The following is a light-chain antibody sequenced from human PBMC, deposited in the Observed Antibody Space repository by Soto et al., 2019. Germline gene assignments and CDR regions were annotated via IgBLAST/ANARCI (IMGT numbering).Light chain of an antibody. CDR1: QSVSSN. J-gene: IGKJ5*01. Sequence: EIVMTQSPATLSVSPGERATLSCRASQSVSSNLAWYQQKPGQAPRLLIYGASTRATGIPARFSGSGSGTEFTLTISSLQSEDFAVYYRQQYNNWPTFGPGTRLEIK. CDR3: QQYNNWPT. CDR2: GAS. V-gene: IGKV3-15*01.